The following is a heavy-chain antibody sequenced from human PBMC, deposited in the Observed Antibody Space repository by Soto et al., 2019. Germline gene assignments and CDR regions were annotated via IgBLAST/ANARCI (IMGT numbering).Heavy chain of an antibody. CDR3: ARGKDYGDLYYFDY. J-gene: IGHJ4*02. D-gene: IGHD4-17*01. Sequence: PSETLSLTCTVSGGSLSSYYWSWIRQPPGKGLEWIGYIYYSGSTNYNPSLKSRVTISVDTSKNQFSLKLSSVTAADTAVYYCARGKDYGDLYYFDYWGQGTLVTVSS. CDR1: GGSLSSYY. CDR2: IYYSGST. V-gene: IGHV4-59*01.